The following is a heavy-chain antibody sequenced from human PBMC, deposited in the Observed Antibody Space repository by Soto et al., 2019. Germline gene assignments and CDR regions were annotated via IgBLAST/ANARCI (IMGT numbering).Heavy chain of an antibody. V-gene: IGHV6-1*01. D-gene: IGHD5-18*01. CDR1: GDSDSSNSAA. CDR2: TYYRSKWYN. J-gene: IGHJ4*02. Sequence: SQTLSLTCAISGDSDSSNSAAWNWIRQSPSRGLEWLGRTYYRSKWYNDYAVSVKSRITINPDTSKNQFSLQLNSVTPEDTAVYYWARSPKGSYSYGLFDYWGQGTLVPSPQ. CDR3: ARSPKGSYSYGLFDY.